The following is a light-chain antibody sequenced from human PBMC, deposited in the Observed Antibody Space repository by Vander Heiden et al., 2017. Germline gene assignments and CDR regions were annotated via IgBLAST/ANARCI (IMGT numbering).Light chain of an antibody. Sequence: EIQMTTSPSSLSASVGDRGTIPCPASQGIRNHLNWYQQKPGKAPKLLIYAASSLQSGVPSRFSGSGSGTDFTLTISSLQPEDFATYYCQQCCSTPFTFGQGTRLEIK. J-gene: IGKJ5*01. CDR1: QGIRNH. V-gene: IGKV1-39*01. CDR2: AAS. CDR3: QQCCSTPFT.